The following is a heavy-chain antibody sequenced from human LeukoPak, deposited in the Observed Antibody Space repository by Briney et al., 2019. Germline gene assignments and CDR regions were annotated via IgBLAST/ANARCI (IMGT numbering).Heavy chain of an antibody. CDR1: GYTFTRYY. D-gene: IGHD6-19*01. CDR3: ARERYSSGWYGKYYFDY. J-gene: IGHJ4*02. V-gene: IGHV1-2*02. CDR2: INPNSGGT. Sequence: GASLKVSCKASGYTFTRYYMHWVRHAPRQGLEWMGWINPNSGGTNYAQKCQSRVTMTRNTSISTAYMELSRLRSDDTAVYYCARERYSSGWYGKYYFDYWGQGTLVTVSS.